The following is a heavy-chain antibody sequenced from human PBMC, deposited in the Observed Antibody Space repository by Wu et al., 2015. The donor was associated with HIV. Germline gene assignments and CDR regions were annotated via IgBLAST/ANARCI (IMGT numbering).Heavy chain of an antibody. Sequence: QVQVIQSGPEMKKPGSSVTVSCKASGGTFNSFAVSWVRQAPGRGLEWMGWISANNGDTSYAQKFQGRVTVTRDTSISTAYMELSRLRSDDTAVYYCARVVFSGSSWYSNAFDVWGQGTMVTVSS. V-gene: IGHV1-18*01. CDR1: GGTFNSFA. J-gene: IGHJ3*01. CDR3: ARVVFSGSSWYSNAFDV. CDR2: ISANNGDT. D-gene: IGHD6-13*01.